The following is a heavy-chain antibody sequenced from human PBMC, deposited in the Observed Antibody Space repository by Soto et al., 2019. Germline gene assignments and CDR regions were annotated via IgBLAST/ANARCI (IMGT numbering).Heavy chain of an antibody. V-gene: IGHV1-69*13. J-gene: IGHJ6*02. CDR2: IIPICGTA. CDR1: GCTFSIYA. D-gene: IGHD2-15*01. CDR3: AREDCSAGSCSPDYYYGMDV. Sequence: SVKVSCKASGCTFSIYAISWVRQAPGQGLEWMGGIIPICGTANYAQKFQGRVTITADESTTTAYMELSRLRSEDTAVYYCAREDCSAGSCSPDYYYGMDVWGQGTTVTASS.